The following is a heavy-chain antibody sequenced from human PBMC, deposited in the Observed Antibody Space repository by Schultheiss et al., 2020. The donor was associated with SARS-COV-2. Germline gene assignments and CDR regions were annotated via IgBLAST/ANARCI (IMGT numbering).Heavy chain of an antibody. CDR3: ARVWTYYDFWSGLDY. D-gene: IGHD3-3*01. V-gene: IGHV3-33*08. Sequence: GGSLRLSCAASGFTFSSYGMHWVRQAPGKGLEWVAVIWYDGSNKYYPGSVKGRFTISRDNSKNTLYLQMNSLRAEDTAVYYCARVWTYYDFWSGLDYWGQGTLVTVSS. CDR2: IWYDGSNK. J-gene: IGHJ4*02. CDR1: GFTFSSYG.